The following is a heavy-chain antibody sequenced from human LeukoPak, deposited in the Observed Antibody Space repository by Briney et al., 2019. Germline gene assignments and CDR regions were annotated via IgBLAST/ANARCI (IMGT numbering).Heavy chain of an antibody. V-gene: IGHV3-30*04. CDR3: ARGERYYGSGSFLV. D-gene: IGHD3-10*01. Sequence: GGSLRLSCAASGFTFSSYAMHWVRQAPGKGLEWVAVISYDGSNKYYADSVKGRFTISRDNSKNTLYLQMNSLRAEDTAVYYCARGERYYGSGSFLVWGQGTLVTVSS. J-gene: IGHJ4*02. CDR2: ISYDGSNK. CDR1: GFTFSSYA.